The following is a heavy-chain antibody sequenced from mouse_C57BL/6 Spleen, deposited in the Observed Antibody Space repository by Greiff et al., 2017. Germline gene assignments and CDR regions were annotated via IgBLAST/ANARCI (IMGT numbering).Heavy chain of an antibody. CDR1: GFNIKNTY. J-gene: IGHJ4*01. CDR2: IDPANGNT. CDR3: ARGYYGSDYARDY. Sequence: EVKLVESVAELVRPGASVKLSCTASGFNIKNTYMHWVKQRPEQGLEWIGRIDPANGNTKYAPKFQGKATITADTSSNTAYLQLSSLTSEDTAIYYCARGYYGSDYARDYWGQGTSVTVSS. D-gene: IGHD1-1*01. V-gene: IGHV14-3*01.